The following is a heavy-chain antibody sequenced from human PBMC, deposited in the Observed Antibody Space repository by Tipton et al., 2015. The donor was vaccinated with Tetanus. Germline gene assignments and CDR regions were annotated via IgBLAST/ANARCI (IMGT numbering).Heavy chain of an antibody. Sequence: SLRLSCAASGFTVDDYGMHWVRQAPGRGLEWVSLITWDGTSTYYADSVKGRFTISRDNSKNSLYLEMNSLRAEDTALYYCAKDGATRAYYFDYWGQGTLVTVSS. D-gene: IGHD2-15*01. J-gene: IGHJ4*02. CDR1: GFTVDDYG. V-gene: IGHV3-43D*04. CDR2: ITWDGTST. CDR3: AKDGATRAYYFDY.